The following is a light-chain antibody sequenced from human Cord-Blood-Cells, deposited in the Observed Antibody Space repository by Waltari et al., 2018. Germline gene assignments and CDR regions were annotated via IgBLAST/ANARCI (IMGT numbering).Light chain of an antibody. J-gene: IGLJ2*01. V-gene: IGLV2-14*01. Sequence: QSSLAQHPSLSGSPGPSLTISCTRSRSHVGGYNSFSWYQQHPGKAPTLMIYDVSNRPSGVSNRFSGSKSGNTASLTISGLQAEDEADYYCSSYTSSSVVFGGGTKLTVL. CDR1: RSHVGGYNS. CDR3: SSYTSSSVV. CDR2: DVS.